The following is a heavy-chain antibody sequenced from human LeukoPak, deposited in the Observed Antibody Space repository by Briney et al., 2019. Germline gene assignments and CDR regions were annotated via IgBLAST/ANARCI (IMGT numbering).Heavy chain of an antibody. V-gene: IGHV4-59*01. D-gene: IGHD1-26*01. CDR1: GGSISSYY. Sequence: SETLSLTCTVSGGSISSYYWSWIRQPPGKGLEWIGYIFYSGSTNYNPSLKSRVTISIDTSKNQFSLKLTSVTAADTAVYFCARESFSGTYRTKVNWFDPWGQGTLVTVSS. J-gene: IGHJ5*02. CDR2: IFYSGST. CDR3: ARESFSGTYRTKVNWFDP.